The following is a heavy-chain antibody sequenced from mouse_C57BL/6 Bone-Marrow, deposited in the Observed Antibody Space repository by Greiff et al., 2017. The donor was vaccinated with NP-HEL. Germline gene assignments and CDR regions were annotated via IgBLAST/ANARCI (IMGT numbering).Heavy chain of an antibody. CDR3: ARRLGAY. CDR1: GYAFSSSW. Sequence: VQLQQSGPELVKPGASVKISCKASGYAFSSSWMNWVKQRPGKGLEWIGRIYPGDGDTNYNGKFKGKATLTANKSPSTAYMQLSSLTSEDSAVYFCARRLGAYWGQGTLVTVSA. CDR2: IYPGDGDT. V-gene: IGHV1-82*01. J-gene: IGHJ3*01.